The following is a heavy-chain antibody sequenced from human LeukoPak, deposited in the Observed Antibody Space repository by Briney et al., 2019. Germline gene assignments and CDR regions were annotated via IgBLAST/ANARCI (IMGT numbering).Heavy chain of an antibody. CDR2: ISSSSSTI. CDR3: ARETDSSGYRVDY. D-gene: IGHD3-22*01. J-gene: IGHJ4*02. V-gene: IGHV3-48*01. Sequence: PGGSLRLPCAASGFTFSSYSMNWVRQAPGKGLEWVSYISSSSSTIYYADSVKGRFTISRDNAKNSLYLQMNSLRAEDTAVYYCARETDSSGYRVDYWGQGTLVTVSS. CDR1: GFTFSSYS.